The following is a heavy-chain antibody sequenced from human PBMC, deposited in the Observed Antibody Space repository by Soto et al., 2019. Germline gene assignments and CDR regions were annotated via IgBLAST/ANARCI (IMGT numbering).Heavy chain of an antibody. V-gene: IGHV3-23*01. D-gene: IGHD6-19*01. CDR2: IGSGSP. CDR1: GFTFSGYA. CDR3: AKMSRGGWYLTYLDC. J-gene: IGHJ4*02. Sequence: PGGSLRLSCAASGFTFSGYAMSWVRQAPGKGLEWVSAIGSGSPFYADSVKGRFTISRDNANSMLYLQMISLRAEDTAIYFCAKMSRGGWYLTYLDCWGQGTLVIVSS.